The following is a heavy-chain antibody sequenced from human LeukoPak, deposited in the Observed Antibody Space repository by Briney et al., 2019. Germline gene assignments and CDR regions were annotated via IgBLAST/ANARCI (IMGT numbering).Heavy chain of an antibody. CDR2: IYYSGST. CDR3: ARGAWGLRFGELLSSGAFDI. Sequence: SETLSLTCTVSGGSISSYYWSWIRQPPGKGLEWIGYIYYSGSTNYNPSLKSRVTISVDTSKNQFSLKLSSVTAADTAVYYCARGAWGLRFGELLSSGAFDIWGQGTMVTVSS. V-gene: IGHV4-59*01. D-gene: IGHD3-10*01. CDR1: GGSISSYY. J-gene: IGHJ3*02.